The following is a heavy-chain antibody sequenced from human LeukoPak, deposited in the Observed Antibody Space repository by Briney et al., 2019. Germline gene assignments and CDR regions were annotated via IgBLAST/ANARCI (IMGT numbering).Heavy chain of an antibody. CDR2: IRYDGSNK. Sequence: GGSLRLSCAASGFTFSSYGMHRVRQAPGKGLEGVAFIRYDGSNKYYADSVKGRFTISRDNSKNTLYLQMNSLRAEDTAVYYCAKVGSGWYGAFDIWGQGTMVTVSS. D-gene: IGHD6-19*01. J-gene: IGHJ3*02. V-gene: IGHV3-30*02. CDR1: GFTFSSYG. CDR3: AKVGSGWYGAFDI.